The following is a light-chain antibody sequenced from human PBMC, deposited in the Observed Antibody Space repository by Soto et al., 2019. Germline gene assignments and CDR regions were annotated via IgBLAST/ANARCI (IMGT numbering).Light chain of an antibody. CDR2: DAS. Sequence: EIVLTQSPATRSLSPGERATLSCRASQSVSSYLAWYQQKPGQAPRLLIYDASNRATGIPARFSGSGSGTDFTLTTSSLEPEDFAVYYCQQRSNWLTFGGGTKVDIK. J-gene: IGKJ4*01. V-gene: IGKV3-11*01. CDR3: QQRSNWLT. CDR1: QSVSSY.